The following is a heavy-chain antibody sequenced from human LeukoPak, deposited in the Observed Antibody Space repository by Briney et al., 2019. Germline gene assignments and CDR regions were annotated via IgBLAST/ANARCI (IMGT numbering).Heavy chain of an antibody. Sequence: SETLSLTCTGSGGSISSYYCGWIRQPPGKRLEWIGYICYSGSTNYNPSLKSRVTISVDTSKNQFSLKLSSVTAADTAVYYCARLPDYSNYVDWFDTWGHRPLVTVSS. D-gene: IGHD4-11*01. V-gene: IGHV4-59*08. CDR2: ICYSGST. CDR1: GGSISSYY. J-gene: IGHJ5*01. CDR3: ARLPDYSNYVDWFDT.